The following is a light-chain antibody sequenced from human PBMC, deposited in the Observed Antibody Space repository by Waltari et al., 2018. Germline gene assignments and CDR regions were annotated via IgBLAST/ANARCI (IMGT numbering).Light chain of an antibody. Sequence: QSVLTQPPSVSGAPGQRVTISCTGSSSNIGAGYDVHWYQPLPGTAPKLLTYGNSNRPSGVPDRFSGSKSGTSASLAISGLQSEDEADYYCAAWDDSLNGWVFGGGTKLTVL. CDR2: GNS. J-gene: IGLJ3*02. CDR1: SSNIGAGYD. V-gene: IGLV1-40*01. CDR3: AAWDDSLNGWV.